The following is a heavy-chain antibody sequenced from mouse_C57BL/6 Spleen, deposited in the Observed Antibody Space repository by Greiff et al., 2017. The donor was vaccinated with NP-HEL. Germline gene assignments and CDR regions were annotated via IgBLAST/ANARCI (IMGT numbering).Heavy chain of an antibody. CDR1: GYTFSSYW. V-gene: IGHV1-50*01. CDR2: IDPSDSYT. CDR3: ARGKDGYYREDY. Sequence: QVQLQQPGAELVKPGASVKLSCKASGYTFSSYWMQWVKQRPGQGLEWIGEIDPSDSYTNYNQKFKGKATLTVDTSSSTAYMQLSSLTSEDSAVYYCARGKDGYYREDYWGQGTTLTVSS. J-gene: IGHJ2*01. D-gene: IGHD2-3*01.